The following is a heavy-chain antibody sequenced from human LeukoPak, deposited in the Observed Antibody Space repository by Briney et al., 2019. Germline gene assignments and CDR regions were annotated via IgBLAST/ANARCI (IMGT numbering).Heavy chain of an antibody. CDR2: IYPGDSKT. CDR1: GYSFANYW. Sequence: GESLKISCKGSGYSFANYWIGWVRQMPGKGLEWTGIIYPGDSKTRYGPSFQGQVSISADKSISTAYLQWSGLEASDTAMYYCARLSQLNYADYWGQGTLVTVSS. V-gene: IGHV5-51*01. CDR3: ARLSQLNYADY. D-gene: IGHD1-7*01. J-gene: IGHJ4*02.